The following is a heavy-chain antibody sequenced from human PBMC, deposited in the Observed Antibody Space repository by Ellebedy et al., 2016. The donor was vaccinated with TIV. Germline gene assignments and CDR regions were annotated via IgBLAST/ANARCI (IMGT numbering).Heavy chain of an antibody. J-gene: IGHJ6*02. Sequence: ASVKVSCXASGHLFTTYGIHWVRQAPGQRPEWMGRINTGNGNTKYSQKFQGRITITRDTSATTADMELSGLMSEDTAVYYCATREWQDPMDVWGQGTTVTVSS. V-gene: IGHV1-3*04. D-gene: IGHD3-3*01. CDR3: ATREWQDPMDV. CDR1: GHLFTTYG. CDR2: INTGNGNT.